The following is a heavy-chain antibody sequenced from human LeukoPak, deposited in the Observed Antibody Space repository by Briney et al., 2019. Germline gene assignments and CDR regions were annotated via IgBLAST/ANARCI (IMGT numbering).Heavy chain of an antibody. CDR1: GYTFTSYY. Sequence: ASVKVSCKASGYTFTSYYMHWVRQAPGQGLEWMGIINPSGGSTSYAQKFQGRVTMTRDMSTSTVYMELSSLRSDDTAVYYCARMMTPRLYYDSTGYYYGAFDIWGQGTMVTVSS. D-gene: IGHD3-22*01. V-gene: IGHV1-46*01. CDR3: ARMMTPRLYYDSTGYYYGAFDI. CDR2: INPSGGST. J-gene: IGHJ3*02.